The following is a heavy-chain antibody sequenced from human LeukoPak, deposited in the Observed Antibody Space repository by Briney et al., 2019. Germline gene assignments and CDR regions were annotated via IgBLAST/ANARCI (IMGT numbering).Heavy chain of an antibody. CDR3: AKSSYYDASGYYREYYFDS. CDR1: GFTFSSYT. Sequence: PGGSLRLSCAASGFTFSSYTMSWVRQAPGKGLEWVSTITTSDGNTYYADSVKGRFTVSRDNSKNTLFLQMNSLRAEDTAVYYCAKSSYYDASGYYREYYFDSWGQGTLVTVSS. V-gene: IGHV3-23*01. J-gene: IGHJ4*02. CDR2: ITTSDGNT. D-gene: IGHD3-22*01.